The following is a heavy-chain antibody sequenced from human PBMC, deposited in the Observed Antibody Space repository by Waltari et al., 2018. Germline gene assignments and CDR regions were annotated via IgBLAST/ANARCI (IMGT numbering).Heavy chain of an antibody. CDR1: GGSISSESYY. CDR3: ARLSYHIVTGYGWFDP. Sequence: QLQLQESGPGLVKPSETLSLTCTVSGGSISSESYYWGWIRQPPGKGLEWIGIISYSGSTYYNPSLKSRVTISVDTSKNQFSLKPSSVTAADTAVYYCARLSYHIVTGYGWFDPWGLGTLVTVSS. D-gene: IGHD3-9*01. CDR2: ISYSGST. V-gene: IGHV4-39*01. J-gene: IGHJ5*02.